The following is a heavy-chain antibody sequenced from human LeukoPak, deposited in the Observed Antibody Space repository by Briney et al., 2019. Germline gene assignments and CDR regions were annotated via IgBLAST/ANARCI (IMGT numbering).Heavy chain of an antibody. J-gene: IGHJ6*03. Sequence: PGGSLRLSCAASGFTFSSYWMSWVRQAPGKGLEWVANIKQDGSEKYSVDSVKGRFTISRDNAKNSLYLQMNSPRTEDTAVYYCARDVRGSVTSYFYYYMDVWGKGTTVTVSS. CDR3: ARDVRGSVTSYFYYYMDV. CDR2: IKQDGSEK. D-gene: IGHD5-18*01. V-gene: IGHV3-7*01. CDR1: GFTFSSYW.